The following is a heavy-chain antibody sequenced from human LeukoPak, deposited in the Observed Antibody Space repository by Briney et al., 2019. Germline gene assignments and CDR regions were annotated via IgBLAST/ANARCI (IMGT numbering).Heavy chain of an antibody. CDR3: ARDLGYYGSGSYYKEAFDY. V-gene: IGHV1-2*02. CDR2: INPNSGGT. D-gene: IGHD3-10*01. J-gene: IGHJ4*02. Sequence: ASVKVSCKASGYTFTGYYMHWVRQAPGQGLEWMGWINPNSGGTNYAQKFQGRVTMTRDTSISTAYMELSRLRSDDTAVYYCARDLGYYGSGSYYKEAFDYWGQGTLVTVSS. CDR1: GYTFTGYY.